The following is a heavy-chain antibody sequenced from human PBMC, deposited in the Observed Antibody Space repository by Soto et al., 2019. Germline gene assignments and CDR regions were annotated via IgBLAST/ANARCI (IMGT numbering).Heavy chain of an antibody. CDR1: GGSISSYY. CDR3: ARAQGSGFMVS. Sequence: SETLSLTCTVSGGSISSYYWSWIRQPPGKGLEWIGYIYYSGSTNYNPSLKSRVTISVDTSKNQFSLKLSSVTAADTAVYYCARAQGSGFMVSWGQGTLVTVSS. D-gene: IGHD3-10*01. CDR2: IYYSGST. V-gene: IGHV4-59*08. J-gene: IGHJ4*02.